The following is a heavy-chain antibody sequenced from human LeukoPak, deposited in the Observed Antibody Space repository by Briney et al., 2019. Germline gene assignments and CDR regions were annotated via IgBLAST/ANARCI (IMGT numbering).Heavy chain of an antibody. J-gene: IGHJ4*02. CDR3: AREDTYYYDSSGYYYHDY. CDR2: INPSGTGT. CDR1: GYTITNNY. Sequence: ASVKVSCKASGYTITNNYMHWVRQAPGQGLEWMGVINPSGTGTSYAQKFQGRITMTRDTSISTAYMELSRLRSDDTAVYYCAREDTYYYDSSGYYYHDYWGQGTLVTVSS. D-gene: IGHD3-22*01. V-gene: IGHV1-46*01.